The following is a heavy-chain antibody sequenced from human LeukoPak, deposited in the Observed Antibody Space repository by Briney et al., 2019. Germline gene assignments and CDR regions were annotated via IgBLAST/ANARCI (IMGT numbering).Heavy chain of an antibody. CDR2: IRYDGSNN. J-gene: IGHJ6*03. D-gene: IGHD3-3*01. CDR1: GFTFSSSG. Sequence: PGGSLRLTCAASGFTFSSSGMHWVRQAPGKGLYWVPFIRYDGSNNYYADSVKGRFTISRDNSTNTLYLQMNSLGTEDTAVYYCAKGPVRFYYYYMDVWGKGTTVTVSS. CDR3: AKGPVRFYYYYMDV. V-gene: IGHV3-30*02.